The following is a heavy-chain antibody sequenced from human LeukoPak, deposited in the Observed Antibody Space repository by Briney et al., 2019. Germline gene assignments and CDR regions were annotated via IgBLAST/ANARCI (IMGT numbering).Heavy chain of an antibody. CDR2: ISGSGDST. CDR3: ARDLAPIYDSSGYYYHHPFDY. CDR1: GFTFSSYA. J-gene: IGHJ4*02. V-gene: IGHV3-23*01. D-gene: IGHD3-22*01. Sequence: PGGSLRLSCAASGFTFSSYAMTWVRQAPGKGLEWVSAISGSGDSTYYADSVKGRFTTSRDNSKNTLYLQMNSLRAEDTAVYYCARDLAPIYDSSGYYYHHPFDYWGQGTLVTVSS.